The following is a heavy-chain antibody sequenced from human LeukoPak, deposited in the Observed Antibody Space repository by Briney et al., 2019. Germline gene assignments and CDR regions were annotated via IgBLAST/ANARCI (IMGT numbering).Heavy chain of an antibody. D-gene: IGHD1-1*01. V-gene: IGHV3-49*03. Sequence: GGSLRLPCTASGFTFGDYAMSWIRQAPGKGLEWVGFIRSKAYGETADYAASVKGRFTISRDDSKAIAYLQMNSLKTEDTAVYHCTRDRGAYNLYDYWGQGTLVTVSS. J-gene: IGHJ4*02. CDR3: TRDRGAYNLYDY. CDR2: IRSKAYGETA. CDR1: GFTFGDYA.